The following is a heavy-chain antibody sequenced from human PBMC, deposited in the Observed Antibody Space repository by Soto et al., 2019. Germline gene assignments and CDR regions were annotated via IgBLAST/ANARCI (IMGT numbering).Heavy chain of an antibody. Sequence: QVQLQESGPGLVKPSQTLSLTCTVSGGSISSGGYYWSWIRQHPGKGLEWIGYIYYSGSTYYNPSLKSRVTLSVGTAKDPFSLKVSSVTAAGTGVYYCARALYYYGSGNPYYYTMDVWGQGTTVTVSS. V-gene: IGHV4-31*03. CDR2: IYYSGST. CDR1: GGSISSGGYY. CDR3: ARALYYYGSGNPYYYTMDV. D-gene: IGHD3-10*01. J-gene: IGHJ6*02.